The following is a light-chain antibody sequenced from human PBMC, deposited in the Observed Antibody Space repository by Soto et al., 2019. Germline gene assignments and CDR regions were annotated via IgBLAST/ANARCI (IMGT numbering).Light chain of an antibody. Sequence: QSPSTLSASVGDRVTITCRASQSITGWLAWFQQKPGKAPKLLIYAASTLQSGVPSRFSGSGSGTDFTLTISSLQPEDFATYYCLLDFRYFWAFGQGTKVDIK. CDR3: LLDFRYFWA. V-gene: IGKV1-5*01. CDR1: QSITGW. J-gene: IGKJ1*01. CDR2: AAS.